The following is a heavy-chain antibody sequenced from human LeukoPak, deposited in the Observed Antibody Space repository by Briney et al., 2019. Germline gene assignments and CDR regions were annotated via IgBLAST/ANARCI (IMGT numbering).Heavy chain of an antibody. CDR1: GGSISGYY. Sequence: PSETLSLTCTVSGGSISGYYWTWIRQPPGKGLDWVVNIYNSGTSNYNPSLQSRLTISVDTSKNQVSLRLTSVTAADTAIYYCARHFGYTQDYFDFWGQGILVTVSS. D-gene: IGHD1-1*01. J-gene: IGHJ4*02. V-gene: IGHV4-59*08. CDR2: IYNSGTS. CDR3: ARHFGYTQDYFDF.